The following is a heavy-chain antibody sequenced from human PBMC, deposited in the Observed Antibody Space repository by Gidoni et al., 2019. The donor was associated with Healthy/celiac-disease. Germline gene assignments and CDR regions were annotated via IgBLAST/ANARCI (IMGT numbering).Heavy chain of an antibody. CDR2: IYYSGST. Sequence: QVQLQESGPGLVKPSQTLSLTCTVPGGSISSGGYYWSWIRQHPGKGLEWIGYIYYSGSTYYNPSLKSRVTISVDTSKNQFSLKLSSVTAADTAVYYCAAWQWELDYYYGMDVWGQGTTVTVSS. J-gene: IGHJ6*02. D-gene: IGHD1-26*01. V-gene: IGHV4-31*03. CDR3: AAWQWELDYYYGMDV. CDR1: GGSISSGGYY.